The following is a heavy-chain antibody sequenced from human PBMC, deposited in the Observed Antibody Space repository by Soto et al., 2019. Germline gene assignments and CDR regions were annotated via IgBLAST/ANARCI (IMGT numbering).Heavy chain of an antibody. D-gene: IGHD3-10*01. J-gene: IGHJ4*02. Sequence: ASVKVSCKASGGTFSSYAISWVRQAPGQGLEWMGGIIPIFGTANYAQKFQGRVTITADKSTSTAYMELSSLRSEDTAVYYCARVGGIYYGSASEGYWGQGTLVTVSS. CDR3: ARVGGIYYGSASEGY. V-gene: IGHV1-69*06. CDR2: IIPIFGTA. CDR1: GGTFSSYA.